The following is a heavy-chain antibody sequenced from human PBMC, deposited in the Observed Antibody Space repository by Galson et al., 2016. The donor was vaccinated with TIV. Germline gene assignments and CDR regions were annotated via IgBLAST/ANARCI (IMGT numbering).Heavy chain of an antibody. CDR1: GLIVSDNY. Sequence: SLRLSCATSGLIVSDNYMNWVRQAPGKGLEWVSVIDIDGSTRYADSVKGRFTISRDNSKNVLYLQMTSLRGEDTAVYFCARDRRHCGNECFLRYYYGMDVWGQGTTVTVSS. V-gene: IGHV3-66*02. CDR3: ARDRRHCGNECFLRYYYGMDV. J-gene: IGHJ6*02. CDR2: IDIDGST. D-gene: IGHD2-21*01.